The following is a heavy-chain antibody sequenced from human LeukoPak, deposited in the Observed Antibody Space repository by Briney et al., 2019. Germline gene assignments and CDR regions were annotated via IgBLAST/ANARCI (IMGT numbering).Heavy chain of an antibody. CDR3: ARGLVVPAAILIGWFDP. Sequence: SETLSLTCAVYGGSFSGYYWSWIRQPPGKGLEWMGEINHSGTNNYNPSLKSRVTISVDTSKNQFSLKLSSVTAADTAVYYCARGLVVPAAILIGWFDPWGQGTLVTVSS. CDR1: GGSFSGYY. V-gene: IGHV4-34*01. D-gene: IGHD2-2*01. CDR2: INHSGTN. J-gene: IGHJ5*02.